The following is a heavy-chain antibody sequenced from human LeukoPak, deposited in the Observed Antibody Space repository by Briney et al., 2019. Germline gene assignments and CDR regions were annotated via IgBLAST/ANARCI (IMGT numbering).Heavy chain of an antibody. J-gene: IGHJ5*02. Sequence: GESLKISCKGSGYSFTSYWIGWVRQMPGKGLEWVAIIYPGGSDIRYSPSFQGRVTISADKSITTAYLQRSSLKASDTAMYYCARGGDVVVVAAINNWFDPWGQGTLVTVSS. CDR2: IYPGGSDI. CDR1: GYSFTSYW. V-gene: IGHV5-51*01. D-gene: IGHD2-15*01. CDR3: ARGGDVVVVAAINNWFDP.